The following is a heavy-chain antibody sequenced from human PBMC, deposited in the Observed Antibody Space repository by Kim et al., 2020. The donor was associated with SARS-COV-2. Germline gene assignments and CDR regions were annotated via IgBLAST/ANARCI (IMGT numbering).Heavy chain of an antibody. Sequence: GGSLRLSCAASGFTFSSYAMHWVRQAPGKGLEWVAVISYDGSNKYYADSVKGRFTISRDNSKNTLYLQMNSLRAEDTAVYYCARALITMVRGSYGMDVWGQGTTVTVSS. D-gene: IGHD3-10*01. J-gene: IGHJ6*02. V-gene: IGHV3-30*04. CDR3: ARALITMVRGSYGMDV. CDR1: GFTFSSYA. CDR2: ISYDGSNK.